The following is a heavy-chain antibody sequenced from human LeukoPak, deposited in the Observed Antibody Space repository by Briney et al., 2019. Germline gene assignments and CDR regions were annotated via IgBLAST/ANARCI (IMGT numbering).Heavy chain of an antibody. Sequence: PSETLSLTCTVSGYSISSGHYWGWIRQPPGKGLEWIGSIYHSGSTYYNPSLKSRVAISIDTSKKQFSLNMTSVTAADTAVYYCAREFIPHYSLDVWGEGTTVTISS. D-gene: IGHD2-15*01. CDR1: GYSISSGHY. J-gene: IGHJ6*04. CDR3: AREFIPHYSLDV. CDR2: IYHSGST. V-gene: IGHV4-38-2*02.